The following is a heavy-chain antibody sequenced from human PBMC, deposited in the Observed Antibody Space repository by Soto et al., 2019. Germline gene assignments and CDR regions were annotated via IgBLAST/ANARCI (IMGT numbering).Heavy chain of an antibody. V-gene: IGHV3-30*03. D-gene: IGHD3-10*01. CDR3: APWFGAFDY. Sequence: QVQRVESGGGVVQPGRSLRLSCAASGFTFSSYGMNWVGQAPGKGLEWVAVISYDGSNKYYADSVKGRFTISRDNSKNTLYLQMNSLRAEETAVYYCAPWFGAFDYWGQGTLGTVSS. J-gene: IGHJ4*02. CDR1: GFTFSSYG. CDR2: ISYDGSNK.